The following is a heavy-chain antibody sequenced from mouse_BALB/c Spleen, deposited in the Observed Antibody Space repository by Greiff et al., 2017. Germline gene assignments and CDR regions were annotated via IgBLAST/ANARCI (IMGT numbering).Heavy chain of an antibody. CDR1: GYTFTDYN. D-gene: IGHD1-1*01. J-gene: IGHJ2*01. CDR3: AIIYYYGSSEENFDY. Sequence: VQLKQSGPELVKPGASVKISCKASGYTFTDYNMHWVKQSHGKSLEWIGYIYPYNGGTGYNQKFKSKATLTVDNSSSTAYMELRSLTSEDSAVYYCAIIYYYGSSEENFDYWGQGTTLTVSS. V-gene: IGHV1S29*02. CDR2: IYPYNGGT.